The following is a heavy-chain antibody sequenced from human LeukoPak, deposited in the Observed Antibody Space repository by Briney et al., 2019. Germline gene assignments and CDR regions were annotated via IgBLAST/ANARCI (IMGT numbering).Heavy chain of an antibody. D-gene: IGHD3-22*01. J-gene: IGHJ5*02. V-gene: IGHV1-69*06. CDR1: GGTFSSYA. Sequence: SVKVSCKASGGTFSSYAISWVRQAPGQGLEWMGGIIPIFGTANYAQKFQGRVTITADKSTSTAYMELSSLRSEDTAVYYCARDTMIVPNWFDPWGQGTLVTVSS. CDR2: IIPIFGTA. CDR3: ARDTMIVPNWFDP.